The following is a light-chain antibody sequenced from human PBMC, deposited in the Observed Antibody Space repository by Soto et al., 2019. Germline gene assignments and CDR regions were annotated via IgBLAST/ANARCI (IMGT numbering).Light chain of an antibody. CDR3: HTYNSAPFT. Sequence: DIQMTQSPSSLSASVGDRVTITCRASQGITNYLAWYQQKPGKVPKLLIYAASTLQSGVPSRCSGSGSGTDFTLTFSSLQPGDVATYYCHTYNSAPFTFGQGTKLEIK. CDR2: AAS. J-gene: IGKJ2*01. CDR1: QGITNY. V-gene: IGKV1-27*01.